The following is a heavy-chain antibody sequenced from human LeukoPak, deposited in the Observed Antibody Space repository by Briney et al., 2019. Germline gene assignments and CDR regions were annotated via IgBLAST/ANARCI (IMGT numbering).Heavy chain of an antibody. D-gene: IGHD4-17*01. CDR1: GFTFSSYW. CDR2: IKQDGSEK. Sequence: GGSLRLSYAASGFTFSSYWMNWVRQAPGKGLEWVANIKQDGSEKYYVDSVKGRFTISRDNAKNSLYLQMNSLRAEDTAVYYCARQNYGDAHDYWGQGTLVTVSS. V-gene: IGHV3-7*01. J-gene: IGHJ4*02. CDR3: ARQNYGDAHDY.